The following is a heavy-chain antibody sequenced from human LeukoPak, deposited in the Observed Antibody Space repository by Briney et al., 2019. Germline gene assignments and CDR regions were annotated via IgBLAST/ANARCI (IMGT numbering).Heavy chain of an antibody. D-gene: IGHD7-27*01. Sequence: SETLSLTCGVSGGSISSTNWWSWVRQPPEKGPEWIGEIYHSGSTNYNPSLKSRVTISVDKSKNQFSLKLSSVTAADTAVYYCARGDKNFYYGIDVWGQGTTVTVSS. CDR3: ARGDKNFYYGIDV. CDR1: GGSISSTNW. CDR2: IYHSGST. J-gene: IGHJ6*02. V-gene: IGHV4-4*02.